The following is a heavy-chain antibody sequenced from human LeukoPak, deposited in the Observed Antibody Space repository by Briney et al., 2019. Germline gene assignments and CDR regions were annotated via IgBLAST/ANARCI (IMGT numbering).Heavy chain of an antibody. CDR2: IKRKNDGSTT. Sequence: PGGSLRLSCAASGFTFSNAWMSRLSQAPGKGLEWVGRIKRKNDGSTTDYAGHVKSTFTISREDSKKTLDLQMNSLKTDDTAVYYCTTLFRGVIISGFDYWGQGTLVTVSS. CDR1: GFTFSNAW. CDR3: TTLFRGVIISGFDY. D-gene: IGHD3-10*01. V-gene: IGHV3-15*01. J-gene: IGHJ4*02.